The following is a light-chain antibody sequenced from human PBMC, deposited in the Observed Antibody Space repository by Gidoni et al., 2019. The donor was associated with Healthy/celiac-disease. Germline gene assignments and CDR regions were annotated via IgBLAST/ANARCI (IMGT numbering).Light chain of an antibody. V-gene: IGKV1-39*01. Sequence: DIQMTPSPSSLSASVGDRVTITCRASQSSISYLNWYQQKPGKAPKLLIYAASRLQSGVPSRFSGSGSGTDFTLTISSLQPEDFATYYCQQSYSTPYTFGQGTKLEIK. CDR2: AAS. CDR3: QQSYSTPYT. CDR1: QSSISY. J-gene: IGKJ2*01.